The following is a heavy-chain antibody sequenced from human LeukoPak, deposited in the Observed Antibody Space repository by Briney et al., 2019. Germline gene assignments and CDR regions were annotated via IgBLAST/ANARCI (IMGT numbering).Heavy chain of an antibody. V-gene: IGHV3-23*01. D-gene: IGHD4/OR15-4a*01. Sequence: GGSLRLSCAASGFSFSSYGMSWVRQAPGKGLEWVSAISGSGVSTYYAASVKGRFTISRDNSKNTLYLQMNSLRAEDTAVYYCAKDWDYGGTSHFDYWGQGTLVTVSS. CDR1: GFSFSSYG. CDR2: ISGSGVST. CDR3: AKDWDYGGTSHFDY. J-gene: IGHJ4*02.